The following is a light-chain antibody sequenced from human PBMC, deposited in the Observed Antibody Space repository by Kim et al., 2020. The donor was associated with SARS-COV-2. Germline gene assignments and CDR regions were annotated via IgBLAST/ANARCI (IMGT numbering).Light chain of an antibody. V-gene: IGKV1-12*01. CDR3: QQPTSFPLT. CDR2: AAY. CDR1: QDISTF. Sequence: ASVGDRVTITCRASQDISTFLAWYQQKPGKAPELLIYAAYQLESGVPARFRFSGSGTEFTLTISSLQPEDVATYYCQQPTSFPLTFGGGTKVDIK. J-gene: IGKJ4*01.